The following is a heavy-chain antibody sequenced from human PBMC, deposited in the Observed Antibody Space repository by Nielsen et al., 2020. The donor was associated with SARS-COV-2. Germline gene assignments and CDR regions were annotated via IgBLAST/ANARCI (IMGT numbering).Heavy chain of an antibody. V-gene: IGHV1-3*01. Sequence: ASVKVSCKASGYTFTSYAMHWVRQAPGQRLEWMGWINAGNGNTKYSQKFQGRVTITRDTSASTAYMELSSLRSEDTAVYYCARVLPYYYYYYGMDVWGQGTTVTVSS. J-gene: IGHJ6*02. D-gene: IGHD2-2*01. CDR2: INAGNGNT. CDR1: GYTFTSYA. CDR3: ARVLPYYYYYYGMDV.